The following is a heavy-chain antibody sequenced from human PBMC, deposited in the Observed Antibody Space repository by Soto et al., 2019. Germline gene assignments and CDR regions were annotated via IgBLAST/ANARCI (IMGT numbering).Heavy chain of an antibody. J-gene: IGHJ6*02. CDR3: TRDPSPGQYYYYGMDV. Sequence: GGSLRLGCTASGFTFGDYAISGFRQAPGKGLEWVGFIRSKAYGGTTEYAASVKGRFTISRDDSKSIAYLQMNSLKTEDTAVYYCTRDPSPGQYYYYGMDVWGQGTTVTVYS. CDR2: IRSKAYGGTT. CDR1: GFTFGDYA. V-gene: IGHV3-49*03.